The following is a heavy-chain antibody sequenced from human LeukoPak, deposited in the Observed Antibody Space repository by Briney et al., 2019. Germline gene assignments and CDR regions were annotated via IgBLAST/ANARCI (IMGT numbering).Heavy chain of an antibody. Sequence: VASVKVSCKASGGTFSSYVISWVRQAPGQGLEWMGWINPNSGGTNYAQKFQGRVTMTRDTSISTAYMELSRLRSDDTAVYYCARERYYTSGSVHNRIDYWGQGTLVTVSS. V-gene: IGHV1-2*02. CDR1: GGTFSSYV. CDR2: INPNSGGT. J-gene: IGHJ4*02. CDR3: ARERYYTSGSVHNRIDY. D-gene: IGHD3-10*01.